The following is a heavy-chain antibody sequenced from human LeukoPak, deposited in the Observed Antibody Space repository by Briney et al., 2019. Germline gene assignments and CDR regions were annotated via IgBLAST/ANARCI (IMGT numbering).Heavy chain of an antibody. CDR2: IYYSGST. D-gene: IGHD3-22*01. V-gene: IGHV4-59*01. CDR1: GGSISSYY. J-gene: IGHJ3*02. CDR3: ARGPYSYDSSGAFDI. Sequence: ASETLSLTCTVSGGSISSYYWSWIRQPPGKGLEWIGYIYYSGSTNYNPSLKSRVTISVDTSKNQFSLKLTSVTAADTAVYFCARGPYSYDSSGAFDIWGQGTMVTVSS.